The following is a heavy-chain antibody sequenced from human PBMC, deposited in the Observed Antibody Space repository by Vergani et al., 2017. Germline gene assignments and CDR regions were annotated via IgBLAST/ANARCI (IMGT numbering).Heavy chain of an antibody. J-gene: IGHJ4*02. CDR2: ISGSGVSA. CDR3: VKGKGTFGN. CDR1: EFTFSNYA. V-gene: IGHV3-23*01. Sequence: EVQLLESGGGLVQPGGSLRLTCAASEFTFSNYAMNWVRQAPGKGLEWVSGISGSGVSAYYTDSVKGRFTISRDNSKNMVYIQMNSLRPEDTAVYYCVKGKGTFGNWGQGTLVTVSS. D-gene: IGHD3-3*01.